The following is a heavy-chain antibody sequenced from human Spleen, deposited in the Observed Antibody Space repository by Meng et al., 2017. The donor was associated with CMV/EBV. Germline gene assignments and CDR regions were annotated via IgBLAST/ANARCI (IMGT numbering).Heavy chain of an antibody. CDR3: ARDRGTYLAYFDY. J-gene: IGHJ4*02. CDR2: ISTRNGNT. CDR1: GYTFITYG. V-gene: IGHV1-18*01. D-gene: IGHD1-26*01. Sequence: CKASGYTFITYGMSWMRQAPGQGLEWMGWISTRNGNTNYAKKFQDRLTMTTDPSTSTVYMELRSLRSDDTAVYFCARDRGTYLAYFDYWGQGTLVTVSS.